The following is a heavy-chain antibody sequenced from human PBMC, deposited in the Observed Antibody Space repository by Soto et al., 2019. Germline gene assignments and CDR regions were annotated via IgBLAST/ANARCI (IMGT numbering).Heavy chain of an antibody. J-gene: IGHJ6*02. V-gene: IGHV1-58*01. Sequence: SVKVSCKASGFTFTSSAVQWVRQARGQRLEWIGWIAVGSGNTNYAQKFQERVTITRDMSTSTAYMELSSLRSEDTAVYYCAAASGYNWNYPGYYYGMDVWGQGTTVTVSS. CDR2: IAVGSGNT. CDR1: GFTFTSSA. D-gene: IGHD1-7*01. CDR3: AAASGYNWNYPGYYYGMDV.